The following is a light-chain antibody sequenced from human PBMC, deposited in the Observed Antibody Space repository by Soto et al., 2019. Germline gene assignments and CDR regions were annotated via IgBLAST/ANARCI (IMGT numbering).Light chain of an antibody. CDR1: QSVSSSY. J-gene: IGKJ3*01. CDR2: GAS. Sequence: EIVLTQSPGTLSLSPGERATLSCRASQSVSSSYLAWYQQKPGQAPRLLIYGASSRATGIPDSFSGSGSGTDFTLTISRLEPEDCAVYYCQQYGSSLFTFGPGTKVDIK. V-gene: IGKV3-20*01. CDR3: QQYGSSLFT.